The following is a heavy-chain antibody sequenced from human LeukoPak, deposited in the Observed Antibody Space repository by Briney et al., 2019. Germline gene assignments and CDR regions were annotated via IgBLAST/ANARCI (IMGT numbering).Heavy chain of an antibody. D-gene: IGHD2-2*01. CDR1: GYTFTGYY. Sequence: ASVKVSCKASGYTFTGYYMNWVRQAPGQGLEWMGWINPNSGGTNYAQKFQGRVTMTRDTSISTAYMELSRLRSDDTAVYYCASMPQGHYYYMDVWGKGTTVTVSS. J-gene: IGHJ6*03. CDR2: INPNSGGT. CDR3: ASMPQGHYYYMDV. V-gene: IGHV1-2*02.